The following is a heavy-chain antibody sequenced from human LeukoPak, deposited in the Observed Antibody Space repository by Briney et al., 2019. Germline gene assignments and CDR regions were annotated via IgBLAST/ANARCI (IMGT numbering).Heavy chain of an antibody. CDR3: ARVREQQMGYYFDY. D-gene: IGHD6-13*01. CDR1: GFSFSSYA. CDR2: ISGSGGTT. V-gene: IGHV3-23*01. J-gene: IGHJ4*02. Sequence: GGSLRLSCAVSGFSFSSYAMSWVRRAPGKGLEWVSAISGSGGTTYYADSVKGRFTISRDNSKNTLYLQMNSLRAEDTAVYYCARVREQQMGYYFDYWGQGTLVTVSS.